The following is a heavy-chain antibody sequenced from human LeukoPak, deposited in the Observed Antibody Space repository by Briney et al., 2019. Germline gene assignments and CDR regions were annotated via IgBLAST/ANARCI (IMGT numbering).Heavy chain of an antibody. V-gene: IGHV3-23*01. CDR3: ASGEGTTYYYSSGSYYRLDY. J-gene: IGHJ4*02. CDR2: ISGSGGST. Sequence: PGGSLRLSCAASGFTFSSYAMTWVRQAPGKGLEWASVISGSGGSTYYADSVKGRFTISRDNSKNTLDLQMNSLRAEDTAVYYCASGEGTTYYYSSGSYYRLDYWGQGTLVTVSS. D-gene: IGHD3-10*01. CDR1: GFTFSSYA.